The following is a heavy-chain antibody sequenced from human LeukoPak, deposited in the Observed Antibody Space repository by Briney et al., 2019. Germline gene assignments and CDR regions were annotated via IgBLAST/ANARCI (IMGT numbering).Heavy chain of an antibody. CDR3: ASGGHFYGSGSYYNEPMDV. CDR2: ISNNGDST. D-gene: IGHD3-10*01. V-gene: IGHV3-64*01. J-gene: IGHJ6*03. Sequence: GGSLRLSCAASGFTFSSYAMHWVRQAPGKGLEYVSAISNNGDSTYYANSVKGRFTISRDNSKNTPYLQMGSLRPEDMAVYYCASGGHFYGSGSYYNEPMDVWGKGTTVTISS. CDR1: GFTFSSYA.